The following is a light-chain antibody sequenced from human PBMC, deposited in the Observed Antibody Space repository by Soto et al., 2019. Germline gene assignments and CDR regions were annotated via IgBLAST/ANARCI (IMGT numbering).Light chain of an antibody. Sequence: QSALTQPASVSGSPGQSITISCTGTSSDVGGYNFVSWYQQHPGKPPKLIIYAVNNRPSGVSDRFSASKSGNTASLTISGLQAEDEADYYCSSYTVSTTPVLSGGGTKLTVL. CDR1: SSDVGGYNF. J-gene: IGLJ3*02. V-gene: IGLV2-14*01. CDR2: AVN. CDR3: SSYTVSTTPVL.